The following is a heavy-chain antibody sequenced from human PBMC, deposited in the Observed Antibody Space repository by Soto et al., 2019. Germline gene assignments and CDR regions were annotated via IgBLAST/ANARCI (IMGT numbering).Heavy chain of an antibody. Sequence: QVQLQESGPGLVKPSQTLSLTCTVSGGSISSGDYYWSWIRQHPGKGLEWIGYIYYSGSTYYNPYLKSRLTISVDTSKNQFCLKLSSVTAADTAVYYCARWPQLKPRFDYWGQGTLVTVSS. D-gene: IGHD1-1*01. V-gene: IGHV4-31*03. CDR2: IYYSGST. J-gene: IGHJ4*02. CDR1: GGSISSGDYY. CDR3: ARWPQLKPRFDY.